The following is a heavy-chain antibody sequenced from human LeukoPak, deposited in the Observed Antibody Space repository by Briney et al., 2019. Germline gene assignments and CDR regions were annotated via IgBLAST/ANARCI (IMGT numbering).Heavy chain of an antibody. Sequence: GGSLRLSCAASGFTFSSYWIHWVRQAPGKGLVWVSRINTDGSSTNYADSVKGRFTISRDNAKNSLYLQMNSLRAEDTAVYYCASYDSSGSLKGAFDIWGQGTMVTVSS. CDR1: GFTFSSYW. D-gene: IGHD3-22*01. J-gene: IGHJ3*02. CDR3: ASYDSSGSLKGAFDI. CDR2: INTDGSST. V-gene: IGHV3-74*01.